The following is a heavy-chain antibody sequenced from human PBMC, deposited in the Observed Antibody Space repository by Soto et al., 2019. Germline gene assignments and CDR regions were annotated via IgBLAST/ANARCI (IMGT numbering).Heavy chain of an antibody. Sequence: SETLSLTCTVSGDSINGYYWSWIRQSPRNGLEWIGNIYYTGSTNYNPSFESRVAISLDTSNNPFSLRLTSLTAADTAVYFCARDHHSYYDTSGYYPYFDFWGQGTLVTVSS. D-gene: IGHD3-22*01. CDR1: GDSINGYY. J-gene: IGHJ4*02. V-gene: IGHV4-59*01. CDR3: ARDHHSYYDTSGYYPYFDF. CDR2: IYYTGST.